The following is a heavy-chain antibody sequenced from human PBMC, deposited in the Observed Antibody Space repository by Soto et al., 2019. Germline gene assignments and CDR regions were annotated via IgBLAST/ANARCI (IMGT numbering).Heavy chain of an antibody. CDR2: MSGSGGST. Sequence: RLSCAASGFTFSSYAMSWVRQAPGKGLEWVSAMSGSGGSTYYADSGKGRFTISRDNSKNTLYLQMNSLRAEDTAVYYCAKDRSSSGWQRAHAFDISGQGXMVTVSS. V-gene: IGHV3-23*01. D-gene: IGHD6-19*01. CDR3: AKDRSSSGWQRAHAFDI. CDR1: GFTFSSYA. J-gene: IGHJ3*02.